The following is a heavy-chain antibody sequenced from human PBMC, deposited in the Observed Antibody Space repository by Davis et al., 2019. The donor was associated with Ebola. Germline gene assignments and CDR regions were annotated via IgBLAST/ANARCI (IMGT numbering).Heavy chain of an antibody. D-gene: IGHD1-7*01. CDR3: ARDLELRSYYYGMDV. J-gene: IGHJ6*02. CDR1: GYTFTSYY. Sequence: ASVKVSCKASGYTFTSYYMHWVRQAPGQGLEWMGIINPSGGSTSYAQKFQGRVTMTRDTSTSTVYMELSSLRSEDTAVYYRARDLELRSYYYGMDVWGQGTTVTVSS. CDR2: INPSGGST. V-gene: IGHV1-46*03.